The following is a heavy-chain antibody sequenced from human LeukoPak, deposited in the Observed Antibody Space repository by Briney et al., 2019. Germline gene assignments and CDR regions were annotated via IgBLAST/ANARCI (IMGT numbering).Heavy chain of an antibody. V-gene: IGHV5-51*01. D-gene: IGHD6-6*01. CDR1: GYSFTTYW. Sequence: GESLKISCKGSGYSFTTYWIGWVRQMPGKGLEWMGFIYPDDYETRYSPSFQGQVTISADKSSSTAYVQWTSLKASDSAMYYCARRGSRSSGVYYGLDVWGQGTTVIVSS. CDR3: ARRGSRSSGVYYGLDV. J-gene: IGHJ6*02. CDR2: IYPDDYET.